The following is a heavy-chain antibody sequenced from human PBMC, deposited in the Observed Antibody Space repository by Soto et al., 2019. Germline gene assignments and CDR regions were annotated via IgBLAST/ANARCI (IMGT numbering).Heavy chain of an antibody. J-gene: IGHJ4*02. Sequence: GGSLRLSCETSGFSFSVYGMHWVRQAPGKGLEWVAVIWYDASKQFYAASVEGRFTISRDNSKAILYLQMNSLRAEDTTVYYCAAWAEGATEVHWGQGTLVTVSS. CDR1: GFSFSVYG. CDR2: IWYDASKQ. CDR3: AAWAEGATEVH. V-gene: IGHV3-33*01. D-gene: IGHD2-15*01.